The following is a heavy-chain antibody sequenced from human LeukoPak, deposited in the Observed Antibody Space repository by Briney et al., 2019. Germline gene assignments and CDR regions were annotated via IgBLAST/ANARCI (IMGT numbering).Heavy chain of an antibody. Sequence: SETLSLTCAVYGGSFSGYYWSWIRQPPGKGLEWIGEINHGGSTNYNPSLKSRVTISVDTSKNQFSLKLSSVTAADTAVYYCARPRGYDYDCWGQGTLVTVSS. V-gene: IGHV4-34*01. CDR1: GGSFSGYY. D-gene: IGHD5-12*01. J-gene: IGHJ4*02. CDR3: ARPRGYDYDC. CDR2: INHGGST.